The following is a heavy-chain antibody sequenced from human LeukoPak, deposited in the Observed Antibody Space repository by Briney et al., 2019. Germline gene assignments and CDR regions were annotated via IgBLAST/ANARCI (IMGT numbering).Heavy chain of an antibody. Sequence: GGSPRLSCAASGFTFSSYAMHWVRQAPGKGLEWVTIISFDGSNKYYADSVKGRFTISRDNSKNTLYLQMNSLRAEDTAVYYCAEGSSLRWGQGTLVTVSS. CDR1: GFTFSSYA. D-gene: IGHD2-15*01. V-gene: IGHV3-30*04. J-gene: IGHJ4*02. CDR2: ISFDGSNK. CDR3: AEGSSLR.